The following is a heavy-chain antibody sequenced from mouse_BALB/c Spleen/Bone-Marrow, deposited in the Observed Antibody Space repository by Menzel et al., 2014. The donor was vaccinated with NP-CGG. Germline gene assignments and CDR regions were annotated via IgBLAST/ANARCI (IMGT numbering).Heavy chain of an antibody. CDR2: INLSNGRT. Sequence: QVQLKESGAELVKPGASVKLSCKASGYTFTSYWMHWVKRRPGQGLEWIGEINLSNGRTNYNEKFKSKATLTVDKSSSTAYMQLSSLTSEDSAVYYCARWAVRRPGYFDVWGAGTTVTVSS. CDR1: GYTFTSYW. D-gene: IGHD2-14*01. V-gene: IGHV1S81*02. J-gene: IGHJ1*01. CDR3: ARWAVRRPGYFDV.